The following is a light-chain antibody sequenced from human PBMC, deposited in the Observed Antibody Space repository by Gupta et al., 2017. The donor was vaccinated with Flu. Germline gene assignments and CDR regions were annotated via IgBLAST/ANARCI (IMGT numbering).Light chain of an antibody. J-gene: IGKJ1*01. CDR3: QQEHNWPRT. Sequence: PANLSVSPGERAALSCRARQSISNNLVWYQQKPGQAPRCLIYGASTRATGIPARFSGSGSGTEFTLTITNLQSEDFAVYYCQQEHNWPRTVGQGTMVEF. CDR1: QSISNN. V-gene: IGKV3-15*01. CDR2: GAS.